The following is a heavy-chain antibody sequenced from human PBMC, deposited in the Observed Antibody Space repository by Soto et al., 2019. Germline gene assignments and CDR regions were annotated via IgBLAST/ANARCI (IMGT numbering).Heavy chain of an antibody. V-gene: IGHV1-69*06. D-gene: IGHD3-10*01. Sequence: QVQLAQSGAEVKKPGSSVKVSCKASGGTFSFDSITWVRQAPGQGLEWMGGIIPMSDTTKYAQKFQDRVIITADKSTTTAYMELRSLRFDDTAMYYCARGRLYASGSFGPWGQGTLVTVSS. CDR3: ARGRLYASGSFGP. J-gene: IGHJ5*02. CDR2: IIPMSDTT. CDR1: GGTFSFDS.